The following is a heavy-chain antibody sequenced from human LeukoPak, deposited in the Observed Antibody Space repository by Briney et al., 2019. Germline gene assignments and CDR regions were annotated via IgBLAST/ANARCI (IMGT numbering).Heavy chain of an antibody. Sequence: PGGSLRLSCAASGFTFSSYSMNWVRQAPGKGLEWVSSISSSSTNIYYADSVKGRFTISRDNAKNSLYLQMNSLRAEDTAVYYCARESVVVVVALFDYWGQGTLVTVSS. V-gene: IGHV3-21*01. D-gene: IGHD2-15*01. CDR3: ARESVVVVVALFDY. CDR1: GFTFSSYS. CDR2: ISSSSTNI. J-gene: IGHJ4*02.